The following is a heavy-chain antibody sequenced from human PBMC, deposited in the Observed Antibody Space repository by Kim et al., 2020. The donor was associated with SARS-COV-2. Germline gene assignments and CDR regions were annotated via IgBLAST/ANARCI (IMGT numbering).Heavy chain of an antibody. CDR3: ARNPSRLSDY. J-gene: IGHJ4*02. V-gene: IGHV3-7*01. CDR2: IKQDGSEK. CDR1: GFTFNNYW. Sequence: GGSLRLSCAASGFTFNNYWMTWVRQPPGKGLEWVADIKQDGSEKSYVDSVEGRFTISRDNAKSSLYLQMSSLRAEDTAMYYCARNPSRLSDYWGQGTLVTVSS.